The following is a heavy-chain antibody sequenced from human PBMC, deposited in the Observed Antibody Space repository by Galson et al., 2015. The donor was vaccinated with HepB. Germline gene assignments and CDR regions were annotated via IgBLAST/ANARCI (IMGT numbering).Heavy chain of an antibody. CDR3: AQDLTYYYGSGSYFVGMDV. V-gene: IGHV3-9*01. D-gene: IGHD3-10*01. CDR2: ISWNSDFT. Sequence: SLRLSCAASGFAFEDYAMHWVRQVPGKGLEWVSGISWNSDFTGYADSVRGRLTISRDNAKYFLYLQMNSLRPEDTALYYCAQDLTYYYGSGSYFVGMDVWGQGTTVTVS. CDR1: GFAFEDYA. J-gene: IGHJ6*02.